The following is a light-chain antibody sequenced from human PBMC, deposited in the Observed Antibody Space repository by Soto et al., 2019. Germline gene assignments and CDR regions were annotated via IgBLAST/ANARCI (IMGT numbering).Light chain of an antibody. J-gene: IGKJ1*01. CDR3: QQLET. CDR1: QSISSW. V-gene: IGKV1-5*01. CDR2: DAS. Sequence: NQMNQSPSTLSASVGDRVTITCRASQSISSWLAWYQQKPGKAPKLLIYDASSLESGVPSRFSGSGSGTEFTLTISSLQPDDFATYYCQQLETCGHGTKVDI.